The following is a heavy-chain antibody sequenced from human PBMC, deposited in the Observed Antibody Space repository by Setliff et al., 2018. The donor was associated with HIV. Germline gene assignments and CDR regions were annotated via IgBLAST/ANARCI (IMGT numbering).Heavy chain of an antibody. CDR1: GGSFSDYF. CDR3: ARHSDIAPRRTYFDY. D-gene: IGHD6-6*01. Sequence: SETLSLTCAVYGGSFSDYFWTWIRQPPGKGLGWIGKIRPSGGTNYNPSLKSRVTISVDSSKNQFSLKLSSVTAADTAMYYCARHSDIAPRRTYFDYWGQGTLVTVSS. V-gene: IGHV4-34*01. CDR2: IRPSGGT. J-gene: IGHJ4*02.